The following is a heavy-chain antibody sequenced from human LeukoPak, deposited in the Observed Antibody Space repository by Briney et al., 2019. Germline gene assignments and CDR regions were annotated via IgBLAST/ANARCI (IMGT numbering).Heavy chain of an antibody. CDR2: MNQDGSEI. CDR3: ARTGGWPLPYFDY. J-gene: IGHJ4*02. D-gene: IGHD6-19*01. V-gene: IGHV3-7*01. Sequence: GGSLRLSCAASRFNFRIYWMSWVRQAPGKGLEWVANMNQDGSEIHYMDSVKGRFTISRDSAKNSLYLQMNSLRVEDAAVYYCARTGGWPLPYFDYWGQGTLVTVSS. CDR1: RFNFRIYW.